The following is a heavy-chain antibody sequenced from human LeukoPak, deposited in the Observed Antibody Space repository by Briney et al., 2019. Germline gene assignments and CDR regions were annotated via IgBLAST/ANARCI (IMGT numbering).Heavy chain of an antibody. D-gene: IGHD6-13*01. Sequence: PSETLSLTCTVSGGSISSYYWSWIRQPPGKGLEWIGYIYYSGSTNYNPSLKSRVTISVDTSKNQFSLKLSSVTAADTAVYYCARGSSSWGIDYWGQGTLVTVSS. CDR3: ARGSSSWGIDY. CDR2: IYYSGST. V-gene: IGHV4-59*08. CDR1: GGSISSYY. J-gene: IGHJ4*02.